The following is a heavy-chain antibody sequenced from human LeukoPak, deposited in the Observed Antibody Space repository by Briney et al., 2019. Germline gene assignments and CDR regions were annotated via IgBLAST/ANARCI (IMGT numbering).Heavy chain of an antibody. CDR3: ARGSHMVVVVAATGGYFDY. Sequence: PSETLSLTCTVSGGSISSYYWSWIRQPPGKGLEWIGEINHSGSTNYNPSLKSRVTISVDTSKNQFSLKLSSVTAADTAVYYCARGSHMVVVVAATGGYFDYWGQGTLVTVSS. J-gene: IGHJ4*02. V-gene: IGHV4-34*01. D-gene: IGHD2-15*01. CDR1: GGSISSYY. CDR2: INHSGST.